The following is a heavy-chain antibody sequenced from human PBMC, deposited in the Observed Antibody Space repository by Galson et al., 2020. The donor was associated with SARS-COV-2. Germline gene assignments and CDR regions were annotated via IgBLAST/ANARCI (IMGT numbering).Heavy chain of an antibody. V-gene: IGHV4-61*02. J-gene: IGHJ4*02. CDR2: IYTSGNT. CDR3: ARGRILDY. Sequence: SETLSLTCTVSGGSISSGSYYWSWIRQPAGKGLEWIGRIYTSGNTNYNPSLKSRVTISIDTSKNQFSPKLSSVTAADTAVYYCARGRILDYWGQGTLVTVSS. CDR1: GGSISSGSYY.